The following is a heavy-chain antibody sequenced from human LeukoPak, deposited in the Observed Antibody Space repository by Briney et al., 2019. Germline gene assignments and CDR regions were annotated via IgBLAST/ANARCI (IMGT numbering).Heavy chain of an antibody. CDR3: ARDRYYYDSSGYYQAYFDY. J-gene: IGHJ4*02. CDR2: ISGSGGNT. V-gene: IGHV3-23*01. Sequence: GGSLRLSCAASGFTFSSYAMTWVRQAPGKGLEWVSGISGSGGNTYYTDSVRGRLSISRDNSKNSLYLQMNSLRAEDTAVYYCARDRYYYDSSGYYQAYFDYWGQGTLVTVSS. D-gene: IGHD3-22*01. CDR1: GFTFSSYA.